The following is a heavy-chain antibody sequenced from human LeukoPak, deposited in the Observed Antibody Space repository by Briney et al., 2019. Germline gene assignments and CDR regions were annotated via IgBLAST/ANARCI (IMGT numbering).Heavy chain of an antibody. Sequence: PSGTLSLTCTVSGASVSRNWWSWVRQPPGKGLEWIGEIHHSGGTNYNPSLKSRVTMSLDNSNNHFSLKLSSVTAADTAVYYCARNRGSLEADYWGQGTLVTVSS. CDR1: GASVSRNW. V-gene: IGHV4-4*02. D-gene: IGHD3-16*01. CDR2: IHHSGGT. J-gene: IGHJ4*02. CDR3: ARNRGSLEADY.